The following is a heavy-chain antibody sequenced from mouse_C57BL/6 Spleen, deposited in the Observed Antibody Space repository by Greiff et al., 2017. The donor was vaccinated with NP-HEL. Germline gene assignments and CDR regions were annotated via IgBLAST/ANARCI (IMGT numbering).Heavy chain of an antibody. CDR1: GFTFSSYA. V-gene: IGHV5-4*03. D-gene: IGHD4-1*01. CDR3: APSPNWDGLAY. CDR2: ISDGGSYT. J-gene: IGHJ3*01. Sequence: EVNVVESGGGLVKPGGSLKLSCAASGFTFSSYAMSWVRQTPEKRLEWVATISDGGSYTYYPDNVKGRFTISRDNAKNNLYLQMSHLKSEDTAMYYCAPSPNWDGLAYWGQGTLVTVSA.